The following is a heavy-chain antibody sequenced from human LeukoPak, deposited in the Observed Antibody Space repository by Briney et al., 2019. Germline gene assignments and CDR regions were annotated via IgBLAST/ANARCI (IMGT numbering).Heavy chain of an antibody. CDR1: GFTFSAFP. V-gene: IGHV3-23*01. CDR2: IISSGHTT. CDR3: AKGSGPSIPVSGTVFGY. Sequence: GGSLRLSCAASGFTFSAFPMSWVRQAPGKGLEWVSGIISSGHTTYYADSVKGRFTISRDNSKNTLHLQIDSLGAEETAIYYCAKGSGPSIPVSGTVFGYWGQGTVVTDPS. J-gene: IGHJ4*02. D-gene: IGHD6-19*01.